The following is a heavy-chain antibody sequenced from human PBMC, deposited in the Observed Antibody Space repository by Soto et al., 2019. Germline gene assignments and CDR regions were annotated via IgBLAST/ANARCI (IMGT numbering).Heavy chain of an antibody. J-gene: IGHJ3*02. V-gene: IGHV4-38-2*01. CDR1: GYSISSGYY. Sequence: SETLSLTCAVSGYSISSGYYWGWIRQPPGKGLEWIGSIYHSGSTYYNPSLKSRVTISVDTSKNQFSLKLSSVTAADTAVYYCASASLVVIKPDAFDIWGQGTMVTVS. CDR3: ASASLVVIKPDAFDI. D-gene: IGHD3-22*01. CDR2: IYHSGST.